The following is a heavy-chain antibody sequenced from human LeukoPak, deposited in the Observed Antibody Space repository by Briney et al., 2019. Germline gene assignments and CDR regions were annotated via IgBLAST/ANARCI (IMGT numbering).Heavy chain of an antibody. Sequence: TSQTLSLTCTVSGLHISIGGYHWSWIRQHPGKGLEWIGYICYSGSNYYNPSFKSRVTISVDTSKNQFSLKLSSVTAADTAVYYCARGFIAAAGSLDPWGQGTLVTVSS. CDR1: GLHISIGGYH. D-gene: IGHD6-13*01. CDR3: ARGFIAAAGSLDP. CDR2: ICYSGSN. V-gene: IGHV4-31*03. J-gene: IGHJ5*02.